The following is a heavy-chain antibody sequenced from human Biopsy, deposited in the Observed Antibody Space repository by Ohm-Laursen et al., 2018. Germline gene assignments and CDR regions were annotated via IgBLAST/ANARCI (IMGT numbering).Heavy chain of an antibody. CDR1: GGSMSSYY. V-gene: IGHV4-59*01. CDR2: IYNSGST. D-gene: IGHD2/OR15-2a*01. J-gene: IGHJ6*02. CDR3: ARATNSTGWPYYYFYGMDV. Sequence: SETLSLTCTVSGGSMSSYYWTWIWQPPGKGLEWIGYIYNSGSTNYNPSLKSRVTISVAVDTSKSQFSLRLSSVTAADTAVYYCARATNSTGWPYYYFYGMDVWGQGTTVTVSS.